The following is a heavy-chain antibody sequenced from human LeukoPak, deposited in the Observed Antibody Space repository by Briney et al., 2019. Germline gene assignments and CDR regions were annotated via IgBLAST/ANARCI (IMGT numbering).Heavy chain of an antibody. V-gene: IGHV3-74*01. CDR1: GFSFSGSW. J-gene: IGHJ4*02. CDR3: ARETPEYD. D-gene: IGHD1-14*01. CDR2: IKSDGST. Sequence: GGSLRLSCAASGFSFSGSWMHWVRQAPGKGLVWVSRIKSDGSTLYADSVRGRFTISRDNAKNSLYLQMNSLRDEDTAVYYCARETPEYDWGQGTLVTVSS.